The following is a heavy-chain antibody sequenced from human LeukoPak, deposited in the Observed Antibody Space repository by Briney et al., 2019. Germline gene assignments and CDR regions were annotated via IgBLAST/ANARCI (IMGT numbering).Heavy chain of an antibody. CDR3: ARDYYDSSGYQEPTDAFDI. J-gene: IGHJ3*02. CDR1: GGSFSGYY. V-gene: IGHV4-34*01. Sequence: SETLSLTCAVYGGSFSGYYWSWIRQPPGKGLERIGEINHSGSTNYNPSLKSRVTISVDTSKNQFSLKLSSVTAADTAVYYCARDYYDSSGYQEPTDAFDIWGQGTMVTVSS. D-gene: IGHD3-22*01. CDR2: INHSGST.